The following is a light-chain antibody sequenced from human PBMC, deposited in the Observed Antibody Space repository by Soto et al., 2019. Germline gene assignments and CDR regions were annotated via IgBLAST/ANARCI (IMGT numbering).Light chain of an antibody. CDR3: AAWDASLSGYV. V-gene: IGLV2-11*01. J-gene: IGLJ1*01. Sequence: QSALTQPRSVSGSPGQSVTISCTGTSSDVGAYNYVSWYQQLPGKAPKLMSFEVTKRPSGVPDRFSGSKSGNAASLAVSGLQSEDEADYYCAAWDASLSGYVFGTGTKLTVL. CDR2: EVT. CDR1: SSDVGAYNY.